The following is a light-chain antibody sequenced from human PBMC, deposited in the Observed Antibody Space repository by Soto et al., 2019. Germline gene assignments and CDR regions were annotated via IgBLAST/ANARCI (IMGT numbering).Light chain of an antibody. CDR3: QHSYTSPFT. Sequence: DIQMTQSPSSLSASVGDRITITCRASQSISRYLNWYQQKPGKPPNLLIYAASNLQSGVPSRFSGSGSGTDFTLTSSSLQPEDFATYHCQHSYTSPFTFGPGTKVDIK. CDR2: AAS. CDR1: QSISRY. J-gene: IGKJ3*01. V-gene: IGKV1-39*01.